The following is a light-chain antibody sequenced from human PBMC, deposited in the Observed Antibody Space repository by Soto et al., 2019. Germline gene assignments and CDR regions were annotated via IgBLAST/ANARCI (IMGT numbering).Light chain of an antibody. J-gene: IGKJ3*01. V-gene: IGKV3-20*01. Sequence: ETVLTQSPGTLSLSPGDRATLSCRASQSVSSSYVAWYQQKPGQAPMLLVYGTSTRAAGIPDRFSGSGSGTDFTLTISRVEPEDFAVYFCQLYGGAVTFGPGTKVEIK. CDR2: GTS. CDR1: QSVSSSY. CDR3: QLYGGAVT.